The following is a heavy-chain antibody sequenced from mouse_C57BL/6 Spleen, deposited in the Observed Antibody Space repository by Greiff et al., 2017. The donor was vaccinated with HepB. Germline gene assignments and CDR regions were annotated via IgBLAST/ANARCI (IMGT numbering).Heavy chain of an antibody. V-gene: IGHV3-2*02. J-gene: IGHJ2*01. D-gene: IGHD3-3*01. CDR2: ISYSGST. CDR1: GYSITSGYG. Sequence: EVQLQQSGPGLVKPSQSLSLTCTVPGYSITSGYGWNWIRQFPGNKLEWMGYISYSGSTNYNPSLKSRISITRDTSKNQFFLQLKSVTTEDTATYYCARTARIKYWGQGTTLTVSS. CDR3: ARTARIKY.